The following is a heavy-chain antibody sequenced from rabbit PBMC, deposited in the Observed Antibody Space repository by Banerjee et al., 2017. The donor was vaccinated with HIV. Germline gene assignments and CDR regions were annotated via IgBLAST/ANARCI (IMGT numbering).Heavy chain of an antibody. CDR1: GFDFSGDYW. CDR2: ISAVSGNV. Sequence: QQQLEESGGGLVKPEGSLTLTCTASGFDFSGDYWICWVRQAPGKGLQWIGCISAVSGNVYYGNWAKGRFTISETSPTTVTLQMTSLTAADTATYFCARGAGVVAYGLKLWGQGTLVTVS. D-gene: IGHD6-1*01. V-gene: IGHV1S45*01. CDR3: ARGAGVVAYGLKL. J-gene: IGHJ6*01.